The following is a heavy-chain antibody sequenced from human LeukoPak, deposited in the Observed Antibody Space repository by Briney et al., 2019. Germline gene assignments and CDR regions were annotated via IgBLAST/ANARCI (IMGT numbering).Heavy chain of an antibody. D-gene: IGHD5-18*01. V-gene: IGHV1-2*02. Sequence: ASVKVSCTASGYTFTGYYMHWVRQAPGQGLEWMGWINPNSGGTNYAQKFQGRVTMTRDTSISTAYMELSRLRSDDTAVYYCARDTAMVTYWFDPWGQGTLVTVSS. J-gene: IGHJ5*02. CDR2: INPNSGGT. CDR1: GYTFTGYY. CDR3: ARDTAMVTYWFDP.